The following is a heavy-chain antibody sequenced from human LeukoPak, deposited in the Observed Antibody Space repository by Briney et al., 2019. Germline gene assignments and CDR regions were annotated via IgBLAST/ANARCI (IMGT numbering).Heavy chain of an antibody. D-gene: IGHD6-13*01. CDR2: VSGSGGST. Sequence: GGSLRLSCAASGFTFSSYAMSWVRQAPGKGLEWVSAVSGSGGSTYYADSVKGRFAISRDNSKNTLYLQMNSLRAEDTAIYYCAKTHASRGYSRYWGQGTLVTVSS. CDR3: AKTHASRGYSRY. J-gene: IGHJ4*02. CDR1: GFTFSSYA. V-gene: IGHV3-23*01.